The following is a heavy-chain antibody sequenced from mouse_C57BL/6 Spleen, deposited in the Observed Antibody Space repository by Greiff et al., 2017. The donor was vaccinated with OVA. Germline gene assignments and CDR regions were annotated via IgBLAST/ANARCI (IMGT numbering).Heavy chain of an antibody. CDR3: TLYSNYVSYAMDY. D-gene: IGHD2-5*01. Sequence: VQLQQSGTVLARPGASVKMSCKTSGYTFTSYWMHWVKQRPGQGLEWIGAIYPGNSDTSYNQKFKGKAKLTAVTSASTAYMELSSLTNEDSAVYYCTLYSNYVSYAMDYWGQGTSVTVSS. CDR2: IYPGNSDT. CDR1: GYTFTSYW. V-gene: IGHV1-5*01. J-gene: IGHJ4*01.